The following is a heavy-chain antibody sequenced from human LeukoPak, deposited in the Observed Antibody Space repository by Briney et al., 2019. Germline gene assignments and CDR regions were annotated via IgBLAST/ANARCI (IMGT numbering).Heavy chain of an antibody. D-gene: IGHD6-25*01. CDR1: GGSISSYY. CDR3: ARAHGSDYYYYMDV. J-gene: IGHJ6*03. V-gene: IGHV4-59*01. Sequence: SETLSLTCTVSGGSISSYYWSWIRQPPGKGLEWIGYIYYSGSTNYNPSLKSRVTISVDTSKNQFSLKLSSVTAADTAVYYCARAHGSDYYYYMDVWGKGTTVTVSS. CDR2: IYYSGST.